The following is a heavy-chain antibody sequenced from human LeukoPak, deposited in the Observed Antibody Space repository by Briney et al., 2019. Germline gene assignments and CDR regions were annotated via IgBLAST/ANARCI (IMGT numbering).Heavy chain of an antibody. Sequence: PGGSLRLSCAASGFTFSSYAMHWVRQAPGKGLEWVAVISYDGSNKYYADSVKGRFTISRDNSKNTLYLQMNSLRAEDTAVYYCARGPDYGDYFDYWGQGTLATVSS. CDR1: GFTFSSYA. V-gene: IGHV3-30*04. J-gene: IGHJ4*02. CDR2: ISYDGSNK. D-gene: IGHD4-17*01. CDR3: ARGPDYGDYFDY.